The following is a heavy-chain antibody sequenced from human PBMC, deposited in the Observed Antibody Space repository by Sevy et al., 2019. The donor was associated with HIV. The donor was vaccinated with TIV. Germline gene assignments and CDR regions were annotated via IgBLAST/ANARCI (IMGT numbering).Heavy chain of an antibody. D-gene: IGHD2-8*02. CDR3: AIGGVYSPSEYWFGA. Sequence: GGSLRLSCAASGFRFRNYAMTWVRQSPGMGLEWVSSLSASGDLTQYAESVKGRITISRDNSKDTLYLEMDGLRAEDAGVYCCAIGGVYSPSEYWFGAWGQGNQVTVSS. J-gene: IGHJ5*02. CDR1: GFRFRNYA. V-gene: IGHV3-23*01. CDR2: LSASGDLT.